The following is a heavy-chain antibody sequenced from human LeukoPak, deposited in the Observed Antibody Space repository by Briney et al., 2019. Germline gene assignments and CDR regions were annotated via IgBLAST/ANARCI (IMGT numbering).Heavy chain of an antibody. CDR1: GFTFSDYY. CDR3: ARAPSIYDFWSGYVSYYFDY. D-gene: IGHD3-3*01. CDR2: ISSSGSTI. J-gene: IGHJ4*02. V-gene: IGHV3-11*01. Sequence: GGSLRLSCAASGFTFSDYYMSWIRQAPGKGLEWVSYISSSGSTIYYADSVKGRFTISRDNAKNSLYLQMNSLRAEDTAVYYCARAPSIYDFWSGYVSYYFDYWGQGTLVTVSS.